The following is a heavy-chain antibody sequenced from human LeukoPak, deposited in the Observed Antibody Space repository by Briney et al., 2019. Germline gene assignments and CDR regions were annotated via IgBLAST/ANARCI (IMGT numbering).Heavy chain of an antibody. CDR3: AKDAATTSYYFDY. D-gene: IGHD4-17*01. J-gene: IGHJ4*02. Sequence: PGGSLRLSCAASGFTVSSNYLSWVRQAPGKGLEWVAVISYDGSNKYYADSVKGRFTISRDNSKNTLYLQMNSLRAEDTAVYYCAKDAATTSYYFDYWGQGTLVTVSS. CDR2: ISYDGSNK. V-gene: IGHV3-30*18. CDR1: GFTVSSNY.